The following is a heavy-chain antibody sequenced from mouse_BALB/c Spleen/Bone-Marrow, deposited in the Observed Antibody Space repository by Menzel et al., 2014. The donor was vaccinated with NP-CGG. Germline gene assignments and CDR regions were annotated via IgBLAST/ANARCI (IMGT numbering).Heavy chain of an antibody. D-gene: IGHD1-2*01. CDR1: GFDFSRYW. CDR2: INPDSNTI. V-gene: IGHV4-1*02. CDR3: ARLGYYGSIAY. Sequence: EVKLVESGGGLVQPGGSLKLSCAASGFDFSRYWMSWVRQAPGKGLEWIGEINPDSNTINYTPSLKDKFIISRDNAKNTLYLQMGKVRSEDTALYYCARLGYYGSIAYWGQGTLVTVSA. J-gene: IGHJ3*01.